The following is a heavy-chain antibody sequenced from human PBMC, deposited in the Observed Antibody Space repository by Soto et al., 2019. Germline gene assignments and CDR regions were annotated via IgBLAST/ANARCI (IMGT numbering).Heavy chain of an antibody. J-gene: IGHJ3*02. V-gene: IGHV3-7*04. CDR3: ARGDYFDSSGPFSDAFDI. CDR2: IKQDGSEK. CDR1: GFTFSSYW. Sequence: PGGSLRLSCAASGFTFSSYWMSWVRQAPGKGLEWVANIKQDGSEKYYVDSVKGRFTISRDNAKNSLYLQMNSLRAEDTAVYYCARGDYFDSSGPFSDAFDIWGQGTMVTVS. D-gene: IGHD3-22*01.